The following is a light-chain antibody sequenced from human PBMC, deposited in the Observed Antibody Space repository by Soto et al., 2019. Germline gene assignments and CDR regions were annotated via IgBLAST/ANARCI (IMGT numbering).Light chain of an antibody. Sequence: DIQMTQSPSSLSASVGDRVTITCRASQGISNYLAGYQQKPGKVLKLLIYAASPLQSVVATRFSGSGSGTDFTLTISSPQSDDVAKYFCQKYNSAPHTFGGGTKVEI. CDR1: QGISNY. J-gene: IGKJ4*02. CDR3: QKYNSAPHT. V-gene: IGKV1-27*01. CDR2: AAS.